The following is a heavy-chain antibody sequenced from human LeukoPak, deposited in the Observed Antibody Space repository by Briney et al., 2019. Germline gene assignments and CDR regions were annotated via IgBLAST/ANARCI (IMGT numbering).Heavy chain of an antibody. Sequence: GGSLRLSCAASGFTFSSYSMNWVRQAPGKGLEWVSSISSSSSYIYYADSVKGRFTISRDNAKNSLYLQMNSLRAEDTAVYCCAGDSQNYYGSGGEFDYWGQGTLVTVSS. D-gene: IGHD3-10*01. V-gene: IGHV3-21*01. J-gene: IGHJ4*02. CDR2: ISSSSSYI. CDR3: AGDSQNYYGSGGEFDY. CDR1: GFTFSSYS.